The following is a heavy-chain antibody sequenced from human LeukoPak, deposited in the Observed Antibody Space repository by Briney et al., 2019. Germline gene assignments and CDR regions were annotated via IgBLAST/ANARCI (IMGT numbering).Heavy chain of an antibody. D-gene: IGHD6-13*01. CDR2: ISSGGSHT. J-gene: IGHJ4*02. CDR3: VKRGEAAAGYFDY. CDR1: GFTFSSYW. Sequence: GGSLRLSCAASGFTFSSYWMSWVRQAPGKGLEWVSSISSGGSHTYYADSVKGRFTISRDNSKNTLYLQMNSLRAEDTAVYYCVKRGEAAAGYFDYWGQGTLVTVSS. V-gene: IGHV3-23*01.